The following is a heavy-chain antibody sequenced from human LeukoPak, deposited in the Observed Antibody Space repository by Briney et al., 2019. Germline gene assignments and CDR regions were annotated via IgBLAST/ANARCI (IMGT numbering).Heavy chain of an antibody. D-gene: IGHD2-21*02. CDR3: ARGDLDY. V-gene: IGHV3-33*08. CDR1: GFTFSNYN. CDR2: IWYDGSNK. J-gene: IGHJ4*02. Sequence: GGSLRLSCAASGFTFSNYNMNWVRQAPGKGLEWVAVIWYDGSNKYYADSVKGRFTISRDNSKNTLYLQMNSLRAEDTAVYYCARGDLDYWGQGTLVTVSS.